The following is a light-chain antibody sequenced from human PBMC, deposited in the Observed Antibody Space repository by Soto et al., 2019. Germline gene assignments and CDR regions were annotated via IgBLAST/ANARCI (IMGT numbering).Light chain of an antibody. J-gene: IGKJ4*01. CDR2: AAS. CDR3: QQSYSTPALT. V-gene: IGKV1-39*01. CDR1: QSISTY. Sequence: IQMTQSPSSLSASVGDMVTIIGGGSQSISTYLNSYQQKPGKAPKLLIYAASSLQSGVPSTFSGSGSGTDFTLTISSLQPEDLATYDGQQSYSTPALTFGGGTKVDIK.